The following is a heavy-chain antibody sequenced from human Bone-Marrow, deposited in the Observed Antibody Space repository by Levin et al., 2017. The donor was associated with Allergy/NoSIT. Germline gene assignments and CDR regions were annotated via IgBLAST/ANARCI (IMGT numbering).Heavy chain of an antibody. D-gene: IGHD2/OR15-2a*01. CDR3: ARGATKSENLDY. CDR2: ITHSGST. V-gene: IGHV4-34*01. CDR1: GGSFSGYY. Sequence: SETLSLTCAVYGGSFSGYYWTWIRQPPGKGLEWIGEITHSGSTNYNPSLKSRVTISVDTSKNQFSLKLSSVTAADTAVYYCARGATKSENLDYWGQGTLVTVSS. J-gene: IGHJ4*02.